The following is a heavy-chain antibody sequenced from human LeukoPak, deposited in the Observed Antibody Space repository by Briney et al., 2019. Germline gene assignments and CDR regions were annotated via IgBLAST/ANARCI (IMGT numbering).Heavy chain of an antibody. CDR1: GGSISSYY. V-gene: IGHV4-59*08. J-gene: IGHJ4*02. Sequence: SETLSLTCTVSGGSISSYYWSWIRQPPGKGLEWIGYSYYSGSTNYNPSLKSRVTISVDTSKNQFSLKLSSVTAADTAVYYCARHKDYYDSSGYPYYFDYWGQGTLVTVSS. CDR3: ARHKDYYDSSGYPYYFDY. CDR2: SYYSGST. D-gene: IGHD3-22*01.